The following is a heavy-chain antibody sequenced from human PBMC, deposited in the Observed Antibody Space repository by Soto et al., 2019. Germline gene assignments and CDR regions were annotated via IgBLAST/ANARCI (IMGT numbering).Heavy chain of an antibody. V-gene: IGHV3-33*01. J-gene: IGHJ6*03. CDR3: ARDRNSNPNYYYYYMDV. D-gene: IGHD4-4*01. CDR2: IWYDGSNK. Sequence: QVQLVESGGGVVQSGRSLRLSCAASGFTFSSYGMHWARQAPGKGLEWVAVIWYDGSNKYYGKSVKGRFTIFRDNSKNTVYLQMNSLTAEDTAVYYCARDRNSNPNYYYYYMDVWGKGTTVTVSS. CDR1: GFTFSSYG.